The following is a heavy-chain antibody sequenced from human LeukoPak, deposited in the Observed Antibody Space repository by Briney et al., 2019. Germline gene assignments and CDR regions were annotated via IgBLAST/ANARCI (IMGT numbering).Heavy chain of an antibody. CDR3: ARKGEPRSSNLYYYYGMDV. D-gene: IGHD1-14*01. CDR2: IGVDSGHT. V-gene: IGHV1-18*01. J-gene: IGHJ6*02. Sequence: ASVKVSCKASGYTFTTYGITWVRRAPGQGLEWLGWIGVDSGHTNYAQKVQGRVTITTDKSTSTAYMELKSLRSDDTAVYYCARKGEPRSSNLYYYYGMDVWGQGTTVTVSS. CDR1: GYTFTTYG.